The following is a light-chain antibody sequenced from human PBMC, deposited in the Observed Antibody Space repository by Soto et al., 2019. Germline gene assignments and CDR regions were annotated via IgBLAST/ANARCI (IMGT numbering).Light chain of an antibody. CDR2: GAS. J-gene: IGKJ1*01. V-gene: IGKV3-20*01. CDR3: HQYGSSPRT. CDR1: QSVSSNF. Sequence: EIVLTQSPGTLSLSPGDRATLSCRASQSVSSNFLAWYQQKPGQAPRLLIYGASIRATVIQDRFSGSGSGTDFTRTIRRREPEDYAMYFWHQYGSSPRTFGQGTKVEIK.